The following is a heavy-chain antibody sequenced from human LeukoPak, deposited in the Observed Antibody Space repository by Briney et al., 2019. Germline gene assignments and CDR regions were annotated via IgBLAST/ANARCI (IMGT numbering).Heavy chain of an antibody. CDR1: GGSISTYY. J-gene: IGHJ4*02. V-gene: IGHV4-59*08. Sequence: SETLSLTCTMSGGSISTYYWSWIRQPPGKGLEWIGYIYYSGNTNYNPSLKSRVTTSIDTSKRQFSLKLTSVTAADTAIYYCARLPTMTTMGYWGQGTLVTVSS. CDR2: IYYSGNT. D-gene: IGHD4-17*01. CDR3: ARLPTMTTMGY.